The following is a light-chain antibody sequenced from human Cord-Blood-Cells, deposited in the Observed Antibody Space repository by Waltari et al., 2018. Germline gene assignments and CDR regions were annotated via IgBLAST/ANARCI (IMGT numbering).Light chain of an antibody. CDR2: AAS. CDR1: QSISSY. CDR3: QQSYSTPRG. V-gene: IGKV1-39*01. J-gene: IGKJ3*01. Sequence: DIQMTQSPSSLSASVGDRVTITCRASQSISSYLNWYQQKPGKAPKLLIYAASSLQSGVPSRCSGCGSGTDFTLTISSLQPEDFATYYCQQSYSTPRGFGPGTKVDIK.